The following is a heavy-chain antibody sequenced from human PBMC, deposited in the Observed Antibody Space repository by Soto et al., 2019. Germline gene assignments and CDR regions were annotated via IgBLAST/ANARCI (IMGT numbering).Heavy chain of an antibody. D-gene: IGHD3-22*01. V-gene: IGHV4-39*01. Sequence: SETLSLTCSVSGDSINSDKYYWGWIRQPPGKGLEWIGSIYFRGNTYYNPSLQTRVTISLDKSKSQFSLKLNSVTAADTAVYYCARGVAGGGYYYRYYYYGMDVWGQGTTVTVSS. CDR2: IYFRGNT. J-gene: IGHJ6*02. CDR3: ARGVAGGGYYYRYYYYGMDV. CDR1: GDSINSDKYY.